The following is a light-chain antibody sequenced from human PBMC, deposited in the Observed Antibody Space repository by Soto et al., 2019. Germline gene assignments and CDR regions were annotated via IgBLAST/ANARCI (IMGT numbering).Light chain of an antibody. J-gene: IGKJ4*01. CDR2: KAS. Sequence: DIQMTQSPSTLAASVGDRVTITCRASQSISSWLAWYQQKPGKAPKLLIYKASSLESGVPSRFSGSGSGTEFTLTISSLQPDDFATYYCQQYNSYSLTFGGGTKVEIK. CDR1: QSISSW. CDR3: QQYNSYSLT. V-gene: IGKV1-5*03.